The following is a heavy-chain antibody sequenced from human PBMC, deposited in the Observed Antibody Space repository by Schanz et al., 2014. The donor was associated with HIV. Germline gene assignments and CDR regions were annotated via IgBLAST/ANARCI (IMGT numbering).Heavy chain of an antibody. Sequence: QVQLGESGGGVVQPGRSLRLSCAASGFTFDSYGIHWVRQAPGKGLEWVAVISYDGSNKKYADSVKGRFTISRDNSKNTLYLQMKSLRPEDTAVYYCAKDRNHYDSRYRGKGNYYYYYGMDVWGQGTTVTVSS. V-gene: IGHV3-30*18. CDR1: GFTFDSYG. J-gene: IGHJ6*02. CDR3: AKDRNHYDSRYRGKGNYYYYYGMDV. D-gene: IGHD3-22*01. CDR2: ISYDGSNK.